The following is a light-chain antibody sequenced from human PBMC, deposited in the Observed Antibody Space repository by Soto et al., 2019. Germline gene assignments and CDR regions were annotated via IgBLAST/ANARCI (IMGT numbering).Light chain of an antibody. CDR1: SSDVGKYNY. V-gene: IGLV2-14*01. Sequence: QSALTQPPSASGSPGQSVTISCTGTSSDVGKYNYVSWYQQHPGKAPKLMIYEVSNRPSGVSNRFSGSKSGNTASLTISGLQAEDEADYYCSSYTSSSPYVFGTGTKVTVL. CDR3: SSYTSSSPYV. CDR2: EVS. J-gene: IGLJ1*01.